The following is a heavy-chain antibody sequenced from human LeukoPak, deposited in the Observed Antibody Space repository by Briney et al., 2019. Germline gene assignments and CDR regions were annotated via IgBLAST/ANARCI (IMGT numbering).Heavy chain of an antibody. V-gene: IGHV1-18*01. CDR3: ARAAVILTANWYDP. J-gene: IGHJ5*02. CDR1: GCTFTSYG. D-gene: IGHD3-9*01. Sequence: VASVKVSCTASGCTFTSYGISWVRQAPGQGLEWVGWITAYKGKTNYAHKLQGRVTITTDTSTSTAYMELRSLRSDHTAVYYGARAAVILTANWYDPWGQGTLVTVSS. CDR2: ITAYKGKT.